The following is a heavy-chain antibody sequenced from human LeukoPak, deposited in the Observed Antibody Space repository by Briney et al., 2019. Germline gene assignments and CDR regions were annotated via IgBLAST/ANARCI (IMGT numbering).Heavy chain of an antibody. CDR3: ARDQYVGSSRYFYSAY. CDR1: GYTFTTYY. CDR2: IDPSSGTT. V-gene: IGHV1-46*01. J-gene: IGHJ4*02. Sequence: GASVKVSCKASGYTFTTYYIHWVRQAPGQRLEWVGLIDPSSGTTTYAQRFQGSFTMTRDTSTTTVYMELSSLRSEDTAVYYCARDQYVGSSRYFYSAYWGQGTPVTVSA. D-gene: IGHD6-13*01.